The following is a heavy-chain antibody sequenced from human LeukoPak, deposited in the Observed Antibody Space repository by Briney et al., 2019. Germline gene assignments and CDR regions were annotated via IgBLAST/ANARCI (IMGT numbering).Heavy chain of an antibody. CDR3: ARYFKFGESDDAFDI. J-gene: IGHJ3*02. V-gene: IGHV5-51*01. CDR2: IYPGDSDT. CDR1: GYSFTSYW. D-gene: IGHD3-10*01. Sequence: GESPKISCKGSGYSFTSYWIGWVRQMPGKGLEWMGIIYPGDSDTRYSPSFQGQVTISADKSISTAYLQWSSLKASDTAMYYCARYFKFGESDDAFDIWGQGTMVTVSS.